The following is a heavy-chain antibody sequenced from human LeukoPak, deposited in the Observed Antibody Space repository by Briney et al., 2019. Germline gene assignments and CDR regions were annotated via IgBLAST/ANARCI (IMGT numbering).Heavy chain of an antibody. CDR3: ARDNYYDSSGYYY. CDR1: GFTFSDYY. CDR2: ISYDGSNK. V-gene: IGHV3-30-3*01. Sequence: GGSLRLSCAASGFTFSDYYMSWIRQAPGKGLEWVAVISYDGSNKYYADSVKGRFTISRDNSKNTLYLQMNSLRAEDTAVYYCARDNYYDSSGYYYWGQGTLVTVSS. D-gene: IGHD3-22*01. J-gene: IGHJ4*02.